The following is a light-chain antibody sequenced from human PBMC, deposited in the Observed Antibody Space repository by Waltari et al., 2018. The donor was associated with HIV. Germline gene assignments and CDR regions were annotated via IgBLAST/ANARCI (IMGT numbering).Light chain of an antibody. V-gene: IGKV1-16*01. J-gene: IGKJ4*01. CDR1: RAIGRS. CDR2: ATS. CDR3: QQYDDLPRT. Sequence: IQMAQSPASLSASIGDRVTITCRSSRAIGRSLAWFQQKPGQSPMALIYATSILHTGVPARFNGSRSGTEFALTIANLEAADFGTYYGQQYDDLPRTFGGGT.